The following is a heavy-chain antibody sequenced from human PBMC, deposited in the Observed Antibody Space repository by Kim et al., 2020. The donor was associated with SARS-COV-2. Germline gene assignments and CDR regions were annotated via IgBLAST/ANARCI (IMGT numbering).Heavy chain of an antibody. CDR2: IYYSGST. V-gene: IGHV4-39*01. Sequence: SETLSLTCTVSGGSISSSSYYWGWIRQPPGKGLEWIGSIYYSGSTYYNQSLKSRVTISVDTSKNQFSLKLSSVTAADTAVYYCASPGSYYYGSGSYIFDYWGQGTLVTVSS. CDR1: GGSISSSSYY. J-gene: IGHJ4*02. CDR3: ASPGSYYYGSGSYIFDY. D-gene: IGHD3-10*01.